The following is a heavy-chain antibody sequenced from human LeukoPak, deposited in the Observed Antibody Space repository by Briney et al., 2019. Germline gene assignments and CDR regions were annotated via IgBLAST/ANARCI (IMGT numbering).Heavy chain of an antibody. CDR2: IWYDGSNK. D-gene: IGHD1-26*01. CDR1: GFTFSSYG. V-gene: IGHV3-33*06. CDR3: ANLGATEAFDI. Sequence: GGSLRLSCAASGFTFSSYGMYWVRQAPGKGLEWVAVIWYDGSNKYYADSVKGRFTISRDNSKNTLYLQMNSLRAEDTAVYYCANLGATEAFDIWGQGTMVTVSS. J-gene: IGHJ3*02.